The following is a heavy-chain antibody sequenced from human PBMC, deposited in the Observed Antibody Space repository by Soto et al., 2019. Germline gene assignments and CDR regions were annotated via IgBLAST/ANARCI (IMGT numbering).Heavy chain of an antibody. Sequence: GASVKVSCKASGGTFSSYTISWVRQAPGQGLEWMGRIIPILGIANYAQKFQGRVTITADKSTSTAYMELSSLRSEDTAVYYCARGVDCGGDCYHRLDDAFDIWGQGTMVTVSS. CDR3: ARGVDCGGDCYHRLDDAFDI. V-gene: IGHV1-69*02. CDR1: GGTFSSYT. CDR2: IIPILGIA. D-gene: IGHD2-21*02. J-gene: IGHJ3*02.